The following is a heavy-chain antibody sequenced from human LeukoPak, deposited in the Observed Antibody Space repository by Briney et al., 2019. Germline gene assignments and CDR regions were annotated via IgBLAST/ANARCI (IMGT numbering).Heavy chain of an antibody. D-gene: IGHD4-11*01. CDR2: IYNSGST. CDR3: ARVVDHDYSDYYLDY. J-gene: IGHJ4*02. Sequence: GGSLRLSCAASGFSFSSSWMHWVRQAPGKGLECVSIIYNSGSTFHADSVKGRFTISRDNSKNTLYLQMNSLRAEDAAVYYCARVVDHDYSDYYLDYWGQGTLVTVSS. CDR1: GFSFSSSW. V-gene: IGHV3-53*01.